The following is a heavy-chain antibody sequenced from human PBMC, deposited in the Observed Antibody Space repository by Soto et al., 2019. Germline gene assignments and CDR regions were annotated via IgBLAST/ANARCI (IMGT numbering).Heavy chain of an antibody. CDR2: INHSGST. CDR3: ARGQGSSSSVYYYYGMDV. CDR1: CGPFSGYY. Sequence: SETLSLTCAVYCGPFSGYYWSWIRQPPGKGLEWIGEINHSGSTNYNPSLKSRVTISVDTSKNQFSLKLSSVTAADTAVYYCARGQGSSSSVYYYYGMDVSGQGTTVTVSS. D-gene: IGHD6-6*01. V-gene: IGHV4-34*01. J-gene: IGHJ6*02.